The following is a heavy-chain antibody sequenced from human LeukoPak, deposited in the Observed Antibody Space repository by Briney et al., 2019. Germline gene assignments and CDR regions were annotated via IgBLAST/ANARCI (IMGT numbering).Heavy chain of an antibody. CDR1: GYTFTSYY. CDR3: ARDQAHYRKVVPAAITLDY. CDR2: IIPILGIA. J-gene: IGHJ4*02. Sequence: ASVKVSCKASGYTFTSYYMHWVRQAPGQGLEWMGRIIPILGIANYAQKFQGRVTITADKSTSTAYMELSSLRSEDTAVYYCARDQAHYRKVVPAAITLDYWGQGTLVTVSS. D-gene: IGHD2-2*02. V-gene: IGHV1-69*04.